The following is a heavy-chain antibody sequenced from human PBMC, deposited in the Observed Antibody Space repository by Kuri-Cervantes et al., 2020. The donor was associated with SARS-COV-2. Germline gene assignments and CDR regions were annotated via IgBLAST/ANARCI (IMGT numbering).Heavy chain of an antibody. CDR1: GFTFSDYY. Sequence: GESLKISCAASGFTFSDYYMSWIRQAPGKGLEWVSYISSSGSTIYYADSVKGRFTISRDNSKNTLYLQMNSLRAEDTAVYYCAKATLPFDYWGQGTLVTVSS. CDR3: AKATLPFDY. D-gene: IGHD5/OR15-5a*01. V-gene: IGHV3-11*01. CDR2: ISSSGSTI. J-gene: IGHJ4*02.